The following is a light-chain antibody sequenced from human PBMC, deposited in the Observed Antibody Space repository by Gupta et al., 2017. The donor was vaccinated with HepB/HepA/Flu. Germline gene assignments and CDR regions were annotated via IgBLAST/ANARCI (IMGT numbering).Light chain of an antibody. CDR2: DTS. Sequence: TCGYSTGPVTSDHYPYWFQQKPGLALKTLIYDTSAKHSWPPARFSGSLLGGKAALTHSGAQPEDEAEYYCLLSYSGSRVFGGGTRVTVL. J-gene: IGLJ3*02. V-gene: IGLV7-46*01. CDR3: LLSYSGSRV. CDR1: TGPVTSDHY.